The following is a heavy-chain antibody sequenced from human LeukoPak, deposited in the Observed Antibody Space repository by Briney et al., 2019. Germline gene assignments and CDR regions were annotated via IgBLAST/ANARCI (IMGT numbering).Heavy chain of an antibody. CDR3: ARVSCSGGTCYDLGWFDS. CDR2: INPNSGGT. D-gene: IGHD2-15*01. J-gene: IGHJ5*01. V-gene: IGHV1-2*02. CDR1: GYTFIDYP. Sequence: ASVKVSCKGSGYTFIDYPIHWVRQAPGQGVEWMGWINPNSGGTIYAQKFQGRVTMTRDTSINTAYMELSRLTSDDAAMYYCARVSCSGGTCYDLGWFDSWGQGTLVTVSS.